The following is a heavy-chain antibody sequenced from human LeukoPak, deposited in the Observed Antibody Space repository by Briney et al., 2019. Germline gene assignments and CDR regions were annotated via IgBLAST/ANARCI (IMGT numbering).Heavy chain of an antibody. CDR2: ISAYNGNT. CDR3: TRKDGGNPLFDP. CDR1: GYTFTSCG. J-gene: IGHJ5*02. D-gene: IGHD4-23*01. V-gene: IGHV1-18*01. Sequence: ASVKVSCKSSGYTFTSCGISWVRQAPGQGLEWMGWISAYNGNTNYAQKLQGRVTMTTDTTTSTAYMERRSLRCDDTAVYYCTRKDGGNPLFDPWGQGTLFTVSS.